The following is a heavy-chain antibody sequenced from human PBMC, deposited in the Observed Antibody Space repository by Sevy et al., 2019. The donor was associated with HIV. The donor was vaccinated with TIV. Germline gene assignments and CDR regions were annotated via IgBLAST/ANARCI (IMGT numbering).Heavy chain of an antibody. D-gene: IGHD2-2*01. CDR1: GGSVSSGSYY. J-gene: IGHJ6*02. V-gene: IGHV4-61*01. CDR2: IYYSGGT. CDR3: ARDIVVVPAATWYGMDV. Sequence: SETLSLTCTVSGGSVSSGSYYWSWIRQPPGKGLEWIGYIYYSGGTNYNPSLKSRVTISVDTSKNQFSLKLSSVTAADTAVYYCARDIVVVPAATWYGMDVWGQGTTVTVSS.